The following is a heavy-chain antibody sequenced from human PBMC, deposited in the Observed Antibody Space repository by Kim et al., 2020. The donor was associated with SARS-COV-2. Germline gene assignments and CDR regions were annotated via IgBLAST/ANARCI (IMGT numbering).Heavy chain of an antibody. V-gene: IGHV1-2*02. D-gene: IGHD1-1*01. CDR3: ARARSRTTGSAFDI. CDR2: INPNSGGT. J-gene: IGHJ3*02. CDR1: GYTFTGYY. Sequence: ASVKVSCKASGYTFTGYYMHWVRQAPGQGLEWMGWINPNSGGTNYAQKFQGRVTMTRDTSISTAYMELSRLRSDDTAVYYCARARSRTTGSAFDIWGQGTMVTVSS.